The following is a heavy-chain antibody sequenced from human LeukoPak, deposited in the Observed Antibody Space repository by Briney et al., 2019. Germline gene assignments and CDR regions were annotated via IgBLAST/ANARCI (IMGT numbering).Heavy chain of an antibody. Sequence: SETLSLTCTVSGGSISSSSYYWGWIRQPPGKGLEWIGSIYYSGSTYYNPSLKSRVTISVDTSKNQFSLKLSSVTAADTAVYYCARWNYYDSSGYYYVFDYWGQGTLVTVSS. CDR2: IYYSGST. CDR3: ARWNYYDSSGYYYVFDY. D-gene: IGHD3-22*01. J-gene: IGHJ4*02. CDR1: GGSISSSSYY. V-gene: IGHV4-39*01.